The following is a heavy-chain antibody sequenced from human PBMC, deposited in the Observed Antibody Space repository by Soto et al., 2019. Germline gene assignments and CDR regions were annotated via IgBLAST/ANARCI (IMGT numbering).Heavy chain of an antibody. CDR3: ARSSFGDFWCGYYPLVYYYYGMDV. D-gene: IGHD3-3*01. CDR1: GGTFSSYA. V-gene: IGHV1-69*06. CDR2: IIPIFGTA. Sequence: SVKVSCKASGGTFSSYAISWVRQAPGQGLEWMGGIIPIFGTANYAQKFQGRVTITANKSRSTAYMELSSLRSEDTGVYYCARSSFGDFWCGYYPLVYYYYGMDVWGQGTTVTVSS. J-gene: IGHJ6*02.